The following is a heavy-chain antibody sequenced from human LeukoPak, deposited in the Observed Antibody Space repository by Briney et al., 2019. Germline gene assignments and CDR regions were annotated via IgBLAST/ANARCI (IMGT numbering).Heavy chain of an antibody. D-gene: IGHD6-19*01. CDR2: ISGSGGTI. CDR1: GFTFSSYG. CDR3: AKVRSIGWYFDY. Sequence: QPGGSLRLSCAASGFTFSSYGMSWVRQAPGRGLEWVSAISGSGGTIYYADSVKGRFTISRDNSKNTLNLQMDSLRAEDTAVYYCAKVRSIGWYFDYWGQGTLVTVSS. V-gene: IGHV3-23*01. J-gene: IGHJ4*02.